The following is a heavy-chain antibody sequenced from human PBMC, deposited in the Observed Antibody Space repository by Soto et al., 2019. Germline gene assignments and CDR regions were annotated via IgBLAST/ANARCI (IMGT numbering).Heavy chain of an antibody. CDR3: XXXXXYFDY. V-gene: IGHV3-30*03. J-gene: IGHJ4*02. CDR1: XFXXXXYG. CDR2: ISYDGSNK. Sequence: QVQLVESGGGVVQPGRSLRLSCAXXXFXXXXYGMHWVRXGXGKGLEWVAVISYDGSNKYYADSVKGRFTISRDNSKNMLYLQMNSLRPEXXXXXXXXXXXXYFDYRGQGTLVTVSS.